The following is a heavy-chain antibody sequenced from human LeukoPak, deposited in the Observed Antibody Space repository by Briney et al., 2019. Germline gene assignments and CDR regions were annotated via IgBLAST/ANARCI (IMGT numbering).Heavy chain of an antibody. D-gene: IGHD5-12*01. CDR2: IYSGGST. CDR3: AKERDIVATTYFDY. J-gene: IGHJ4*02. V-gene: IGHV3-53*01. CDR1: GFTVSSNY. Sequence: GGSLRLSCAASGFTVSSNYMSWVRQAPGKGLEWVSVIYSGGSTYYADSVKGRFTISRDNSKNTLYLQMNSLRAEDTAVYYCAKERDIVATTYFDYWGQGTLVTVSS.